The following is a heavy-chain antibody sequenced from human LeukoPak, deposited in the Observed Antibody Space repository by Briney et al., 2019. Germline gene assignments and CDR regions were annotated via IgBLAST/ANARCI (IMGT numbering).Heavy chain of an antibody. J-gene: IGHJ4*02. CDR2: IYHSGST. V-gene: IGHV4-4*02. D-gene: IGHD4-23*01. Sequence: PSETLSLTCAVSGGSISSSNWWSWVRPPPGKGLEWIGEIYHSGSTNYNPSLKSRVTISVDKSKNQFSLKLSSVTAADTAVYYCASLVVTRYYFDYWGQGTLVTVSS. CDR1: GGSISSSNW. CDR3: ASLVVTRYYFDY.